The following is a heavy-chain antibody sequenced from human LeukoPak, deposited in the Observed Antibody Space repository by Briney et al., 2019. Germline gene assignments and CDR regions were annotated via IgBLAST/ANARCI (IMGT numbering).Heavy chain of an antibody. CDR1: GFTFRNFW. Sequence: GGSLRLSCAVSGFTFRNFWMSWVRQAPGKGLEWAANTHPDGKERYYVDSVKGRFTISRDNTKNLLYLQMSSLRVDDTAVYYCARGDDFSGDYWGQGALVTVSS. D-gene: IGHD2-21*02. CDR3: ARGDDFSGDY. CDR2: THPDGKER. V-gene: IGHV3-7*04. J-gene: IGHJ4*02.